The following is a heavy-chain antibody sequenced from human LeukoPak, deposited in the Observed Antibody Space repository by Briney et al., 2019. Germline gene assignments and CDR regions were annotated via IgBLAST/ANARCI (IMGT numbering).Heavy chain of an antibody. V-gene: IGHV3-21*01. Sequence: GGSLRLSCAASGFTFSSNSMNWVRQAPGKGLEWVSSISSSSHYIYYAASVKGRFTISRDNAKNSLYLQMNSLRAEDTAVYYCASIYCSGGSCYDWGQGTLVTVSS. J-gene: IGHJ4*02. CDR3: ASIYCSGGSCYD. CDR2: ISSSSHYI. D-gene: IGHD2-15*01. CDR1: GFTFSSNS.